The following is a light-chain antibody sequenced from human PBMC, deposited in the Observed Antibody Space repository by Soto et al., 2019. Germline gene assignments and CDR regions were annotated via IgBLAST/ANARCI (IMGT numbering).Light chain of an antibody. V-gene: IGLV2-14*01. Sequence: QSALTQPASVSGSPGQSITISCTGTSGDIGSYNRVSWYQQHPGKAPKLIIYEVTDRPSGVSNRFSGSKSGNTASLTISGLQAEDEAEYYCSSYTHTNTRACVFGTGTKVAVL. CDR3: SSYTHTNTRACV. J-gene: IGLJ1*01. CDR1: SGDIGSYNR. CDR2: EVT.